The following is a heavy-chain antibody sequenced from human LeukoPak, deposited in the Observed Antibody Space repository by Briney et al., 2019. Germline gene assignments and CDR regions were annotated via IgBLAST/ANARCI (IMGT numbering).Heavy chain of an antibody. Sequence: GGSLRLSCAASGFTFSSYAMSWVRQAPGKGLEWVSGISGTGAGTYYADSLKGRFTISRDNSKNTLYLQMNSLRAEDTAVYYCAKETAYSSGWYLDYWGQGTLVTVSS. CDR3: AKETAYSSGWYLDY. CDR2: ISGTGAGT. CDR1: GFTFSSYA. D-gene: IGHD6-19*01. V-gene: IGHV3-23*01. J-gene: IGHJ4*02.